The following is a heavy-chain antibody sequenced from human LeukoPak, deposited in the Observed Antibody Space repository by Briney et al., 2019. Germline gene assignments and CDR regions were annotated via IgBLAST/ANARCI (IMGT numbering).Heavy chain of an antibody. CDR3: TIDGRDGSIDY. Sequence: GGSLRLSCAARGFTPSGYWVRSVRQAPGKGLEWVANINEDGSKKYYVDSVKGRFTISRDNAKNSLYLQMNSLRAEDTAVYYCTIDGRDGSIDYWGQGTLVTVSS. D-gene: IGHD5-24*01. CDR1: GFTPSGYW. V-gene: IGHV3-7*01. J-gene: IGHJ4*02. CDR2: INEDGSKK.